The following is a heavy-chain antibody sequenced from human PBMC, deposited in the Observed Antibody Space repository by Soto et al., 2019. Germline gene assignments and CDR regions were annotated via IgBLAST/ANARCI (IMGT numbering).Heavy chain of an antibody. CDR2: ISGSGGST. Sequence: EVQLLESGGGLVQPGGSLRLSCAASGFTFNNYAINWVRQAPGKGLEWVSSISGSGGSTYYADSVKGRFTISRDNSKNTLYLQMNSLRAEDTAVYYCAKGALGSSSWYDFDYWGQGTLVTVSS. CDR3: AKGALGSSSWYDFDY. D-gene: IGHD6-13*01. V-gene: IGHV3-23*01. CDR1: GFTFNNYA. J-gene: IGHJ4*02.